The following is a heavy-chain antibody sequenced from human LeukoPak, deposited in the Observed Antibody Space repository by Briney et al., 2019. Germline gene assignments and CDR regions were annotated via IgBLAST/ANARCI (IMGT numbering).Heavy chain of an antibody. Sequence: PSETLSLTCTVSGVSISSYYWSWIRQPAGKGLEWIGRIYIRGSTNHNPSLKSRVTISVDTSKNQFSLKLSSVTAADTAVYYCARVREPNYYFDYWGQGTLVTVSS. J-gene: IGHJ4*02. CDR3: ARVREPNYYFDY. CDR2: IYIRGST. V-gene: IGHV4-4*07. D-gene: IGHD1-26*01. CDR1: GVSISSYY.